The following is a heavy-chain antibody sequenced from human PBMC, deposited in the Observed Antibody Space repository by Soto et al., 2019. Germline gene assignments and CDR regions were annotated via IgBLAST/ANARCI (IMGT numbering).Heavy chain of an antibody. CDR1: GYTFTSYD. CDR3: ARAFHNYTIFPLDD. D-gene: IGHD3-3*01. CDR2: MNPDGGNT. J-gene: IGHJ6*04. Sequence: SVKGSCKTSGYTFTSYDTNWVRQTTGQGLEWMGWMNPDGGNTSYAQKFQGRVTMTRNTSISTAYMELSSLRSEDTAVYYCARAFHNYTIFPLDDWGKGTTVTVSS. V-gene: IGHV1-8*01.